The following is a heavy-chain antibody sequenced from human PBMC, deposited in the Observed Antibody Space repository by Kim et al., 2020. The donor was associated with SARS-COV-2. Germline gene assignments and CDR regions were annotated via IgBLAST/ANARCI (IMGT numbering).Heavy chain of an antibody. J-gene: IGHJ4*02. CDR3: VKGRTSAGRFDY. CDR2: VSNNGETT. D-gene: IGHD6-13*01. CDR1: GFTFSNYD. Sequence: GGSLRLSCSASGFTFSNYDMHWVRQAPGKGLECVSIVSNNGETTSYADSVKGRFTISRDNSKNTLYLQMSSLRIEDTAVYFCVKGRTSAGRFDYWGQGTLVTVS. V-gene: IGHV3-64D*09.